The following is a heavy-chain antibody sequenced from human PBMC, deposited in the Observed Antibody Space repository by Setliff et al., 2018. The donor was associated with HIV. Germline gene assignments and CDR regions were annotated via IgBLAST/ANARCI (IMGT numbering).Heavy chain of an antibody. Sequence: SETLSLTCTVSGGSISSGSYYWSWIRQPAGKGLEWIGHIHTSGSTNYNTSLKSRVTISVDTSKKQFSLKLSSVTAADTAVYYCASPKERYYYGSGTNVREYYGMDVWGQGTTVTVSS. V-gene: IGHV4-61*09. CDR3: ASPKERYYYGSGTNVREYYGMDV. D-gene: IGHD3-10*01. CDR1: GGSISSGSYY. CDR2: IHTSGST. J-gene: IGHJ6*02.